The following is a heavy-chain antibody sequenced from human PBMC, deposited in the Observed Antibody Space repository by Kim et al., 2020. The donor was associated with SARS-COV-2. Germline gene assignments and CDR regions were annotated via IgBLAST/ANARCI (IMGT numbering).Heavy chain of an antibody. CDR3: AEIAVAPRRYYYYGMDV. J-gene: IGHJ6*02. CDR2: ISGSGGST. Sequence: GGSLRLSCAASGFTFSSYAMSWVRQAPGKGLEWVSAISGSGGSTYYADSVKGRFTISRDNSKNTLYLQMNSLRAEDTAVYYCAEIAVAPRRYYYYGMDVWGQGTTVTVSS. CDR1: GFTFSSYA. D-gene: IGHD6-19*01. V-gene: IGHV3-23*01.